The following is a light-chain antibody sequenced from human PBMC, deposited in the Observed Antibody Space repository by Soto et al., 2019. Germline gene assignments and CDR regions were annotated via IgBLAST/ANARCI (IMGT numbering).Light chain of an antibody. Sequence: QSVLTQPGSVSGSPGQSITISCSGTSRDVGAYNLVSWYQQRPGKAPKLLIYEVRNRPSGLSYRFSGSKSGNTATPGITGFQTGDEADYYCGSWDSSLSAYVFGTGTKVTVL. CDR1: SRDVGAYNL. CDR2: EVR. V-gene: IGLV2-14*01. J-gene: IGLJ1*01. CDR3: GSWDSSLSAYV.